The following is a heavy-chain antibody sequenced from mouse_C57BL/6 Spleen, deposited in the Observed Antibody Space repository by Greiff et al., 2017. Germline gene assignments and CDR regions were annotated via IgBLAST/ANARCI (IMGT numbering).Heavy chain of an antibody. CDR3: AMWGHY. J-gene: IGHJ2*01. V-gene: IGHV1-74*01. Sequence: QVQLQQPGAELVKPGASVKVSCKASGYTFTSYWMHWVKQSTGQGLEWIGRIHPTDSATNYNQKFKGKATLTVEQSSSTAYMQLSILTSEESAVYYCAMWGHYWGQGTTLTVSS. CDR1: GYTFTSYW. D-gene: IGHD3-3*01. CDR2: IHPTDSAT.